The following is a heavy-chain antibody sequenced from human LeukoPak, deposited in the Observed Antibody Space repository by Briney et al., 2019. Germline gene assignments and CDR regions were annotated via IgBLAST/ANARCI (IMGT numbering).Heavy chain of an antibody. CDR2: ISGGGETT. CDR1: GFTFNNYA. J-gene: IGHJ4*02. D-gene: IGHD4-17*01. CDR3: ARDYADYVGYCFFDY. V-gene: IGHV3-23*01. Sequence: GGSLRLSCAASGFTFNNYAMNWVRQAPGKGLEWVSSISGGGETTYYADSAKGRFTISRDNSQNTLYLQMNSLRAEDTAVYYCARDYADYVGYCFFDYWGQGTLVTVSS.